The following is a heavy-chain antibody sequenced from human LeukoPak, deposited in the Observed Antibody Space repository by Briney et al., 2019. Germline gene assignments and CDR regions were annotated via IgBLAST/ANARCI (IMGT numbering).Heavy chain of an antibody. J-gene: IGHJ4*02. Sequence: LSLTCTVSGGSISSGGYYWSWVRQAPGKGLEWVSAISGSGGSTYYADSVKGRFTISRDNSKNTLYLQMNSLRAEDTAVYYCANHRPRSDYWGQGTLVTVSS. CDR2: ISGSGGST. D-gene: IGHD3-16*02. CDR3: ANHRPRSDY. V-gene: IGHV3-23*01. CDR1: GGSISSGGYY.